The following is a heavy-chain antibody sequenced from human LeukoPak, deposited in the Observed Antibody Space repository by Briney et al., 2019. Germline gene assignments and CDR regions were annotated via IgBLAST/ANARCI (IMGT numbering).Heavy chain of an antibody. CDR1: GLTFNNAL. CDR2: IKDKTQGAAT. Sequence: GGSLRLSCAVSGLTFNNALMTWVRQAPGKGLEWVGRIKDKTQGAATDYAAPVKGRFTISRDDSKNMVSLQMNSLRSEDAALYYCTTGLCTSTGCHWDDAFDVWGQGTTVTVSS. J-gene: IGHJ3*01. D-gene: IGHD2-2*01. V-gene: IGHV3-15*01. CDR3: TTGLCTSTGCHWDDAFDV.